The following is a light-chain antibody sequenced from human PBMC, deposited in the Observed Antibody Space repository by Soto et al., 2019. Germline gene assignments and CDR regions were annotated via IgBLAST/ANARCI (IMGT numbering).Light chain of an antibody. CDR3: QQYGISPT. Sequence: EIVLTQSPGTLSLSPGERATLSCRSSHSVSSNYLAWYQQKPGQAPRLLISDVSRRATGIPDRFSGSGSGTDFTLTISRLEPVDFAVYYCQQYGISPTFGQGTKVEIK. CDR2: DVS. J-gene: IGKJ1*01. V-gene: IGKV3-20*01. CDR1: HSVSSNY.